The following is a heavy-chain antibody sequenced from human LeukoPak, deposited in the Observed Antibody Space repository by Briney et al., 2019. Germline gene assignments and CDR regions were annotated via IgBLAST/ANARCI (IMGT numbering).Heavy chain of an antibody. CDR3: ASSYYDSSGYYLFQH. D-gene: IGHD3-22*01. Sequence: SETLSLTCTVSGGSISSYYWSWIRQPPGKGLEWIGYIYYSGSTNYNPSLKSRVTISVDTSKNQFSLKLSSVTAADTAVYYCASSYYDSSGYYLFQHWARAPWSPSPQ. CDR2: IYYSGST. CDR1: GGSISSYY. J-gene: IGHJ1*01. V-gene: IGHV4-59*08.